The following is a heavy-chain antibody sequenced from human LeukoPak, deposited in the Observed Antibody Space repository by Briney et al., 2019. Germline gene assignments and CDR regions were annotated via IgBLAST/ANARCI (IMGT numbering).Heavy chain of an antibody. V-gene: IGHV3-21*01. CDR2: ISSSSSYI. D-gene: IGHD6-19*01. CDR1: GFTFSSYS. Sequence: PGGSLRLSCAASGFTFSSYSMNWVRQAPGKGLEWVSSISSSSSYIYYADSVKGRFTISRDNAKNSLYLQMNSLRAEDTAVYYCAKDIYRIAVAQIDYWGQGTLVTVSS. CDR3: AKDIYRIAVAQIDY. J-gene: IGHJ4*02.